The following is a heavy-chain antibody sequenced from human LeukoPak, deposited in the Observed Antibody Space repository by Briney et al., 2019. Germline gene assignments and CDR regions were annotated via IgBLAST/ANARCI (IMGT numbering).Heavy chain of an antibody. Sequence: ASVKVSCKASGYTRTGYYMHWVRQAPGQGLDWMGWMNPNSGGAKYAQKFQGRVTMTRDTSISTAYMELRRLSSDDTAMYYCARDKLGLGELSLYDQWGQGTLVTVFS. J-gene: IGHJ5*02. CDR1: GYTRTGYY. D-gene: IGHD3-16*02. V-gene: IGHV1-2*02. CDR2: MNPNSGGA. CDR3: ARDKLGLGELSLYDQ.